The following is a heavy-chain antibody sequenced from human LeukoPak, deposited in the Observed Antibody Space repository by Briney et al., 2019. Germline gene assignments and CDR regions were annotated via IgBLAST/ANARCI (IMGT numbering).Heavy chain of an antibody. V-gene: IGHV3-23*01. Sequence: GGSLRLSCAASGFTFSSYAMSWVRQAPGKGLEWVSAISGRGPSTYYADSVQGRFTISGDNSKNTLFLQMNSLRAEDTAVYYCAAAYFGVGQYYYGLDVWGQGTTVTVSS. CDR1: GFTFSSYA. CDR3: AAAYFGVGQYYYGLDV. D-gene: IGHD3-3*01. J-gene: IGHJ6*02. CDR2: ISGRGPST.